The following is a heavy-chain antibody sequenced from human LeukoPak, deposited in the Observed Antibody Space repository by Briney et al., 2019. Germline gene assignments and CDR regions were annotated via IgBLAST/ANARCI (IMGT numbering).Heavy chain of an antibody. D-gene: IGHD6-19*01. CDR3: ARPYSSGWDHDAFDI. CDR2: IYYSGST. Sequence: PSETLSLTCTVSGGSISSGSYYWGWIRQPPGKGLEWIGSIYYSGSTYYNPSLKSRVTISVDTSKNQFSLKLSSVTAADTAVYYCARPYSSGWDHDAFDIWGQGTMVTVSS. V-gene: IGHV4-39*07. J-gene: IGHJ3*02. CDR1: GGSISSGSYY.